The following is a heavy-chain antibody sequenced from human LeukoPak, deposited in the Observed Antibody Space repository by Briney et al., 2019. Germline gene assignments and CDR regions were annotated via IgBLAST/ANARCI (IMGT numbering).Heavy chain of an antibody. CDR3: ARHGAYSNYGWDAFDI. D-gene: IGHD4-4*01. J-gene: IGHJ3*02. CDR2: INHSGST. V-gene: IGHV4-34*01. CDR1: GGSFSGYY. Sequence: PSETLSLTCAVYGGSFSGYYWSWIRQPPGKGLEWIGEINHSGSTNYNPSLKSRVTISVDTSKNQFSLKLSSVTAADTAVYYCARHGAYSNYGWDAFDIWGQGTMVTVSS.